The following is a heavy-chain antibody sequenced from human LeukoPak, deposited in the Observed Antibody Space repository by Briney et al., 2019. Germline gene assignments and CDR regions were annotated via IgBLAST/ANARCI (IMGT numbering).Heavy chain of an antibody. D-gene: IGHD4-23*01. CDR3: ARGGGNRPPDY. Sequence: SETLSLTCTVSGGSISSSSYYWGWIRQPPGKGLEWIGEINHSGSTNYNPSLKSRVTISVDTSKNQFSLKLSSVTAADTAVYYCARGGGNRPPDYWGQGTLVTVSS. CDR2: INHSGST. CDR1: GGSISSSSYY. V-gene: IGHV4-39*07. J-gene: IGHJ4*02.